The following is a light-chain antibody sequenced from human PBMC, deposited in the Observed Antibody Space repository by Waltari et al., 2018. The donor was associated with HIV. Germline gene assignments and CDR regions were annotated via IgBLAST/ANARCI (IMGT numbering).Light chain of an antibody. CDR2: DVS. CDR1: SSDVGGYNY. J-gene: IGLJ2*01. CDR3: SSYTSSSPVV. Sequence: QSALTQPASVSGSPGQSITISCTGTSSDVGGYNYVYWYQQHPGKAPKLLISDVSKRPSGVSTRVSGSNSGNTASLTISGLQAEDEADYYCSSYTSSSPVVFGGGTKLTVL. V-gene: IGLV2-14*01.